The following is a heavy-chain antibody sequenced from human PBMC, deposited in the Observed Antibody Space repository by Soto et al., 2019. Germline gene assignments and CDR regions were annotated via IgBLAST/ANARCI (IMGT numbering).Heavy chain of an antibody. D-gene: IGHD1-26*01. CDR3: ARDLSGTGLDI. V-gene: IGHV4-4*07. Sequence: KPSETLSLTCNVSGDSIGRFYWSWIRQSAGKGLEWIGRVYSTGGVTYNPALKGRVTISLDRSNNHVSLEMNSVTAADTAVYFCARDLSGTGLDIWGRGTRVTVSS. CDR1: GDSIGRFY. CDR2: VYSTGGV. J-gene: IGHJ6*02.